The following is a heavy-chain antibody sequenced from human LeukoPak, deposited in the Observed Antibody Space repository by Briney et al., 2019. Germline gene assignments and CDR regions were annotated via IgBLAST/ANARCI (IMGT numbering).Heavy chain of an antibody. Sequence: SETLSLTCAVYGGSFSGYYWSWIRQPPGKGLEWIGEINHSGSTNYNPSLKSRVTISVDTSKNQFSLKLSSVTAADTAVYYCAKSPPSSELELKGDFDYWGQGTLVTVSS. J-gene: IGHJ4*02. D-gene: IGHD1-7*01. V-gene: IGHV4-34*01. CDR3: AKSPPSSELELKGDFDY. CDR1: GGSFSGYY. CDR2: INHSGST.